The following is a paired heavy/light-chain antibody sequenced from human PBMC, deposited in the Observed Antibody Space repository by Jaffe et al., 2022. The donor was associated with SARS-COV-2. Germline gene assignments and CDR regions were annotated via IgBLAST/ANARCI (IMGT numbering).Light chain of an antibody. CDR2: GKN. V-gene: IGLV3-19*01. Sequence: SSELTQDPAVSVALGQTVRITCQGDSLRSYYASWYQQKPGQAPVLVIYGKNNRPSGIPDRFSGSSSGNTASLTITGAQAEDEADYYCNSRDSSGNLAVVFGGGTKLTVL. CDR3: NSRDSSGNLAVV. CDR1: SLRSYY. J-gene: IGLJ2*01.
Heavy chain of an antibody. CDR3: ARDAEAEGRRYDILTGACDY. D-gene: IGHD3-9*01. V-gene: IGHV3-21*01. Sequence: EVQLVESGGGLVKPGGSLRLSCAASGFTFSSYSMNWVRQAPGKGLEWVSSISSSSSYIYYADSVKGRFTISRDNAKNSLYLQMNSLRAEDTAVYYCARDAEAEGRRYDILTGACDYWGQGTLVTVSS. CDR1: GFTFSSYS. CDR2: ISSSSSYI. J-gene: IGHJ4*02.